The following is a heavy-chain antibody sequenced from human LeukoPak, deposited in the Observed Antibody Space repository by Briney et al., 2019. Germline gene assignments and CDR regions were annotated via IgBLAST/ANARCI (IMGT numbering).Heavy chain of an antibody. D-gene: IGHD4-17*01. CDR2: ISWDGGST. CDR3: AKGYYGVYHYGMDV. Sequence: PGGSLRLSCAASGFTFDDYAMHWVRQAPGKGLEWVSLISWDGGSTYYADSVKGRFTISRDNSKNSLYLQMISLRAEDTALYYCAKGYYGVYHYGMDVWGQGTTVTVSS. CDR1: GFTFDDYA. V-gene: IGHV3-43D*03. J-gene: IGHJ6*02.